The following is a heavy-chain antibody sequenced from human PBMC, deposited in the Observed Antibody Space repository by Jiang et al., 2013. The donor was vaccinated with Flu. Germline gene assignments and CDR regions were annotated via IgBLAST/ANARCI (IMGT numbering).Heavy chain of an antibody. CDR2: IYHSGST. V-gene: IGHV4-38-2*01. CDR1: GYSISSGYY. J-gene: IGHJ4*02. CDR3: ARVSSPGGY. Sequence: SGPGLVKPSETLSLTCAVSGYSISSGYYWGWIRQPPGKGLGWIGSIYHSGSTYYNPSLKSRVTISVDTSKNQFSLKLSSVTAADTAVYYCARVSSPGGYWGQGTLVTVSS. D-gene: IGHD6-13*01.